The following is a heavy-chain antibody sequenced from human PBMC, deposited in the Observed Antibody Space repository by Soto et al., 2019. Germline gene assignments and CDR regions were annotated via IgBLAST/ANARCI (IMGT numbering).Heavy chain of an antibody. CDR1: GGSISSGGYY. V-gene: IGHV4-31*03. Sequence: SETLSLTCTVSGGSISSGGYYWSWIRQHPGKGLEWIGYIYYSGSTYYNPSLKSRVTISVDTSKNQFSLKLSSVTAADTAVYYCARGGIKGRWLQLHWFDPWGQGTLVSVSS. CDR2: IYYSGST. J-gene: IGHJ5*02. D-gene: IGHD5-12*01. CDR3: ARGGIKGRWLQLHWFDP.